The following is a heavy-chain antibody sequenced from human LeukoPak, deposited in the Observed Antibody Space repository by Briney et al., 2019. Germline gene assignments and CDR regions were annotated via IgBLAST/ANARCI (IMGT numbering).Heavy chain of an antibody. CDR2: IHYSGST. CDR1: GGSISSSSYY. Sequence: SETLSLTCTVSGGSISSSSYYWGWIRQPPGKGLEWIGRIHYSGSTNYNPSLKSRVTISVDTSKNQFSLKLSSVTAADTAVYYCARGYCSGGSCYSYYYYNYMDVWGKGTTVTVSS. J-gene: IGHJ6*03. D-gene: IGHD2-15*01. CDR3: ARGYCSGGSCYSYYYYNYMDV. V-gene: IGHV4-39*07.